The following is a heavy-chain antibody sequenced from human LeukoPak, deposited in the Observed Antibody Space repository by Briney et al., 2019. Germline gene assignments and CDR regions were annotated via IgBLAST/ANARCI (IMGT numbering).Heavy chain of an antibody. CDR1: GFTFSSYA. CDR2: ISGSGGST. V-gene: IGHV3-23*01. J-gene: IGHJ6*02. D-gene: IGHD3-3*01. Sequence: GGSLRLSCAASGFTFSSYAMSWVRQAPGKGLEWVSAISGSGGSTYHADSVKGRFTISRDNSKNTLYLQMNSLRAEDTAVYYCAKDLGGAPDGMDVWGQGTTVTVSS. CDR3: AKDLGGAPDGMDV.